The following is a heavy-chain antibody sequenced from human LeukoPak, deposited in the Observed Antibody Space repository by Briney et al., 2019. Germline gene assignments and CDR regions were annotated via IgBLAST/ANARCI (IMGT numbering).Heavy chain of an antibody. Sequence: GGSLRLSCAASGFTFSSYWMSWVRQAPGKGLEWVANIKQDGSEKYYVDSVKGRFAISGDNAKNSLYLQMNSLRAEDTAVYYCARDPPLGAFDIWGQGTMVTVSS. J-gene: IGHJ3*02. V-gene: IGHV3-7*01. D-gene: IGHD1-26*01. CDR3: ARDPPLGAFDI. CDR1: GFTFSSYW. CDR2: IKQDGSEK.